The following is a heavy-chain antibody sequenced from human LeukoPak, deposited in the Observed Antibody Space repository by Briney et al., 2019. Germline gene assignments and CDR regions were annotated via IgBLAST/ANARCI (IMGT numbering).Heavy chain of an antibody. CDR2: ISSSSSYI. D-gene: IGHD3-22*01. J-gene: IGHJ4*02. CDR3: ARETSGYYYKSYFDY. V-gene: IGHV3-21*01. CDR1: GFTFSSYS. Sequence: NPGGSLRLSCAASGFTFSSYSMNWVRQAPGKGLEWVSSISSSSSYIYYADSVKGRFTISRDNAKNSLYLQMNSLRAEDTAVYYCARETSGYYYKSYFDYWGQGTLVTVSS.